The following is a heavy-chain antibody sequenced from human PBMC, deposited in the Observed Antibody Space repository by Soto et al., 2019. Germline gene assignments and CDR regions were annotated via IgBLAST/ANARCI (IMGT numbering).Heavy chain of an antibody. CDR3: ARGLRTRGYDSSGKGWFDP. Sequence: SETLSLTCAVYGGSFSGYYWSWIRQPPGKGLEWIGEINHSGSTNYNPSLKSRVTISVDTSKNQFSLKLSSVTAADTAVYYCARGLRTRGYDSSGKGWFDPWGQGTLVTVSS. V-gene: IGHV4-34*01. CDR1: GGSFSGYY. J-gene: IGHJ5*02. D-gene: IGHD3-22*01. CDR2: INHSGST.